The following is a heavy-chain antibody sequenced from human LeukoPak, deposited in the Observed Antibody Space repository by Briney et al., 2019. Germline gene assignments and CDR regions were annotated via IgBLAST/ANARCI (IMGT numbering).Heavy chain of an antibody. J-gene: IGHJ1*01. CDR2: ISAYNGHT. V-gene: IGHV1-18*01. D-gene: IGHD2-2*01. CDR1: GYSFTSYG. CDR3: ARDRARSAMAREFQH. Sequence: ASVKVSCKASGYSFTSYGFSWVRQAPGQGLEWMGWISAYNGHTEYAQKFQGRVTMTTDTSTSTAYMELRSVRSDDTAVYFCARDRARSAMAREFQHWGQGTQVTVSS.